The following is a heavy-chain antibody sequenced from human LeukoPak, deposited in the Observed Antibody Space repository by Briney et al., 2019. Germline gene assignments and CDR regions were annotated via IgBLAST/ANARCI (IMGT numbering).Heavy chain of an antibody. CDR2: ISSSSSSYI. Sequence: GGSLRLSCAASGFTFSSYTMNWVRQAPGKGLEWVSSISSSSSSYIYYADSVKGRFTISRDNAKNSLYLQMNSLRAEDTAVYYCAREGYSSQPYYFDYWGQGTLVTVSS. J-gene: IGHJ4*02. CDR3: AREGYSSQPYYFDY. V-gene: IGHV3-21*01. CDR1: GFTFSSYT. D-gene: IGHD5-18*01.